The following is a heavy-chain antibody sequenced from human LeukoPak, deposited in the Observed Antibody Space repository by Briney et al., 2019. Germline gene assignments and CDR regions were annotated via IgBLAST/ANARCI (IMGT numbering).Heavy chain of an antibody. CDR1: GFTFDDYG. J-gene: IGHJ4*02. CDR2: INWNGGST. D-gene: IGHD3-10*01. V-gene: IGHV3-20*04. CDR3: ARDTSSSYGSGSDY. Sequence: GGSLRLSCAASGFTFDDYGMSWVRQAPGKGLEWVSGINWNGGSTGYADSVKGRFSISRDNAKNSLYLQMNSLRAEDTALYYCARDTSSSYGSGSDYWGQGTLVTVSS.